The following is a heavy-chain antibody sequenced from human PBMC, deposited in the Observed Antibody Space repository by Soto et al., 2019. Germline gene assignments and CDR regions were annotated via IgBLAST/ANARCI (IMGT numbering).Heavy chain of an antibody. J-gene: IGHJ4*02. CDR2: IYPGDSDT. D-gene: IGHD3-22*01. CDR1: GYTFTNNW. CDR3: ARQIYDSDTGPNFQYYFDS. V-gene: IGHV5-51*01. Sequence: GESLKISCKGSGYTFTNNWVGWVRQMPGKGLEWMGIIYPGDSDTRYSPSFQGQVTISVDKSIATAYLQWSSLKASDTAMYYCARQIYDSDTGPNFQYYFDSWGQGTPVTVSS.